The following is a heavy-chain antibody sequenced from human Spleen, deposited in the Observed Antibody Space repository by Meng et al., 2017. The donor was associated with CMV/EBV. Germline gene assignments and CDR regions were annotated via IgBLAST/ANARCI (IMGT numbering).Heavy chain of an antibody. J-gene: IGHJ6*02. CDR3: ARDLRRTGYFYYGMDV. CDR1: GFTFDDYG. V-gene: IGHV3-20*03. Sequence: GFTFDDYGRNWVRQAPGKGLEWVSGINWSGDSTHYVDSVKGRFTISRDNAKNSLYLQMSGLGAEDAAIYYCARDLRRTGYFYYGMDVWGQGTLVTVSS. CDR2: INWSGDST.